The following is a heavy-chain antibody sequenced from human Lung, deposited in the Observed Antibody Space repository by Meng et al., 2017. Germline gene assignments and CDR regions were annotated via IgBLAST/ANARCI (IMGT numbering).Heavy chain of an antibody. D-gene: IGHD4-11*01. CDR3: ARGPTTMAHDFDY. Sequence: QWQLQQWGDGLLKPSETLSLTCFVSGGSFSDYYWSWIRQPPGKGLEWIGEINHSGSTNYNPSLESRATISVDTSQNNLSLKLSSVTAADSAVYYCARGPTTMAHDFDYWGQGTLVTVSS. CDR2: INHSGST. V-gene: IGHV4-34*01. J-gene: IGHJ4*02. CDR1: GGSFSDYY.